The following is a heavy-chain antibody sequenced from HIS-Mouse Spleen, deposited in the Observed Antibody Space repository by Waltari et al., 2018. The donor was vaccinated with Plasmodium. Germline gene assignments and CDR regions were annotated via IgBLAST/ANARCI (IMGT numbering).Heavy chain of an antibody. J-gene: IGHJ6*02. Sequence: QVTLRESGPALVKPTQTLTLTCTFSGFSLSTSGMCVTWIRQPPGKALEWLARIDWDEDKDCSTKLKTRLTIAKDNSKNQVVLTMPNMDPVDTATYYCARTTDSSSSAKYYYYGMDVWGQGTTVTVSS. V-gene: IGHV2-70*15. D-gene: IGHD6-6*01. CDR2: IDWDEDK. CDR1: GFSLSTSGMC. CDR3: ARTTDSSSSAKYYYYGMDV.